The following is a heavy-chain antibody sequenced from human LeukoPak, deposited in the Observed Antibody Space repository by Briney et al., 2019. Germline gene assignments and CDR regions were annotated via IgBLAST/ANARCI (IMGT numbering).Heavy chain of an antibody. J-gene: IGHJ2*01. V-gene: IGHV4-59*01. CDR2: IYYSGST. CDR3: ARVYYSNSYDYWYFDL. CDR1: GGSIRSYY. D-gene: IGHD2-2*01. Sequence: PSEILSLTCTVSGGSIRSYYWSWIRQPPGKGLEWIGYIYYSGSTNYNPSLKSRVTISVDTSKNQFSLKLSSVTAADPAVYYCARVYYSNSYDYWYFDLWGRGTLVTVSS.